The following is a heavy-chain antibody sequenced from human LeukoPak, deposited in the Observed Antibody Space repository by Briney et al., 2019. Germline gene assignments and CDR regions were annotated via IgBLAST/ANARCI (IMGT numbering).Heavy chain of an antibody. CDR1: GFTFSSYG. D-gene: IGHD6-19*01. J-gene: IGHJ4*02. CDR2: IWYDGSNK. V-gene: IGHV3-33*06. Sequence: GGSLRLSCAASGFTFSSYGMHWVRQAPGKGLEWVAVIWYDGSNKYYADSVKGRFTISRDNSKNTLYLQMNSLRAEDTAVYYCAKDASKGNSGWYFIEWGQGTLVTVSS. CDR3: AKDASKGNSGWYFIE.